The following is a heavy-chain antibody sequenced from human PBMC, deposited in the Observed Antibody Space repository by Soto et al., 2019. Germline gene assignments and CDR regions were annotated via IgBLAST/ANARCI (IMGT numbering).Heavy chain of an antibody. CDR1: GFTFSNYA. CDR3: AKDTIFGVVYAYGMDV. CDR2: ISGSGGST. D-gene: IGHD3-3*01. V-gene: IGHV3-23*01. J-gene: IGHJ6*02. Sequence: GGSLRLSCAASGFTFSNYAMSWVRQAPGKGLEWVSAISGSGGSTYYADSVKGRFTISRDNSKNTLYLQMNSLRAVDTAVYYCAKDTIFGVVYAYGMDVWGQGTTVT.